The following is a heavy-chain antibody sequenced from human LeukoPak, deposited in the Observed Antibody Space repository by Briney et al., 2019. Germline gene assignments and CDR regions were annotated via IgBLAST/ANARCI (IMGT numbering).Heavy chain of an antibody. CDR1: GFTFSSYA. CDR3: AKFDSSGWYFDL. V-gene: IGHV3-23*01. J-gene: IGHJ2*01. Sequence: SGGSLRLSCAASGFTFSSYAMSWVRQAPGKGLEWVSAISGSGGSTYYADSVKGRFTISRDNSKNTLYLQMNSLRAEDTAVYYCAKFDSSGWYFDLWGRGTLVTVSS. CDR2: ISGSGGST. D-gene: IGHD6-19*01.